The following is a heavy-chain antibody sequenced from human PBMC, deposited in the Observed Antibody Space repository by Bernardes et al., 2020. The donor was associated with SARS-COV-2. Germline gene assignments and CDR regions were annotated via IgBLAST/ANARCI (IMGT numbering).Heavy chain of an antibody. CDR3: VCGYSSSFKTYYYYGMDV. CDR2: INPNSGGT. J-gene: IGHJ6*02. D-gene: IGHD6-6*01. V-gene: IGHV1-2*02. Sequence: ASVKVSCKASGYTFTGYYMHWVRQAPGQGLEWMGWINPNSGGTNYAQKFQGRVTMTRDTSISTAYMELSRLRSDDTAVYYCVCGYSSSFKTYYYYGMDVWGQGTTVTVSS. CDR1: GYTFTGYY.